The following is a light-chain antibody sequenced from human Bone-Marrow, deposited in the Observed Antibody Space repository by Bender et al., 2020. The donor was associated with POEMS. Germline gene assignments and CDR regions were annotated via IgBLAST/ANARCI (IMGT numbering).Light chain of an antibody. Sequence: QSALTQPASVSGSPGQSITISCTGTSSDVGGYNYVSWYQQHPGKAPKLIYNVNNRPSGVSNRFSGSKSGNTASLTISGLQADDEAEYYCTSYTISRTFVFGTGTKVTVL. CDR3: TSYTISRTFV. J-gene: IGLJ1*01. CDR2: NVN. V-gene: IGLV2-14*03. CDR1: SSDVGGYNY.